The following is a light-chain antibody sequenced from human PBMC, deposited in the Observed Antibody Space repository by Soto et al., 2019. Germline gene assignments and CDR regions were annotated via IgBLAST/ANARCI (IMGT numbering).Light chain of an antibody. V-gene: IGLV2-14*03. Sequence: QSVLTQPASVSGSPGQSVTISCTGTRRDVGNYNYVSWYQQHPGKVPKLLIYDVSRRPSGISSRFSGSKSGNTASLTISGLQAEDEATYYCSSYTATAPLVFGGGTKLTVL. J-gene: IGLJ2*01. CDR2: DVS. CDR1: RRDVGNYNY. CDR3: SSYTATAPLV.